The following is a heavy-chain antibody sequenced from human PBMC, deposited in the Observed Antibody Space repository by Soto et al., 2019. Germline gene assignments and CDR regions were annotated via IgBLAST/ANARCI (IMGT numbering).Heavy chain of an antibody. J-gene: IGHJ5*02. CDR2: ISTYSGDT. Sequence: VHLVQSGVEVKTPGASVKVSCQASGYTFFTYDISWVRQDPGQGLEWMGWISTYSGDTKYAQKFQGRVTMTTDTSTTTAYLELRSLRSDDTAVYYCARHHGPTTSENGFDPWGQGTLVTVSS. D-gene: IGHD5-12*01. CDR3: ARHHGPTTSENGFDP. V-gene: IGHV1-18*01. CDR1: GYTFFTYD.